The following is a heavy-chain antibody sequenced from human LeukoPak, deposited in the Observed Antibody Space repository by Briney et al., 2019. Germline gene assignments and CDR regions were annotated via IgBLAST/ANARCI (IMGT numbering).Heavy chain of an antibody. CDR1: GDSISSSNYY. V-gene: IGHV4-39*01. D-gene: IGHD6-13*01. Sequence: SETLSLTCTVSGDSISSSNYYWGWIRQPPGRRLELIGNLHYAGTTYYDPSLRSRVSLSVDTSKNQFSLKLSSVTAADTAVYYCARHNRMGAAATLGVFDSWGQGTLVTVSS. CDR2: LHYAGTT. CDR3: ARHNRMGAAATLGVFDS. J-gene: IGHJ4*02.